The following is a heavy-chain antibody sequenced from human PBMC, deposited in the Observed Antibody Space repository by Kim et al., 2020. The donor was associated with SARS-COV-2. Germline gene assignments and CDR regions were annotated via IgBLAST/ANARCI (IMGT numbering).Heavy chain of an antibody. V-gene: IGHV5-10-1*01. CDR2: IDPSDSYT. D-gene: IGHD3-9*01. Sequence: GESLKISCKGSGYSFTSYWISWVRQMPGKGLEWMGRIDPSDSYTNYSPSFQGHVTISADKSISTAYLQWSSLKASDTAMYYCAIPPTGYPSDYGMDVWGQGTTVTVSS. J-gene: IGHJ6*02. CDR1: GYSFTSYW. CDR3: AIPPTGYPSDYGMDV.